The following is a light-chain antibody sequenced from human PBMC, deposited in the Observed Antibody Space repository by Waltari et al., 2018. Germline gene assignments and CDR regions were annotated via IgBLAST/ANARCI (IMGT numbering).Light chain of an antibody. Sequence: IVLTQSPGTLSLSPGARATLSCRASQSINTFLAWYQQRPGQAPRLLIYATSSRATGIPDRFSGRGSGTDFSLTISRLEPEDFAVYFCQHYVRLPATFGQGTKVEIK. J-gene: IGKJ1*01. V-gene: IGKV3-20*01. CDR3: QHYVRLPAT. CDR2: ATS. CDR1: QSINTF.